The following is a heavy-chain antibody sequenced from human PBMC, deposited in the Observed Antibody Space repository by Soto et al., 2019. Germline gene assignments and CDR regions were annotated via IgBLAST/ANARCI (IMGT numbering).Heavy chain of an antibody. V-gene: IGHV3-21*01. CDR1: GFTFSSYS. CDR2: ISSSSSYI. Sequence: GGSLRLSCAASGFTFSSYSMNWVRQAPGKGLEWVSSISSSSSYIYYADSVKGRFTISRDNAKNSLYLQMNSLRAEDTAVYYCARDGAEYSSPTAWFDPWGQGTLVTVSS. D-gene: IGHD6-6*01. CDR3: ARDGAEYSSPTAWFDP. J-gene: IGHJ5*02.